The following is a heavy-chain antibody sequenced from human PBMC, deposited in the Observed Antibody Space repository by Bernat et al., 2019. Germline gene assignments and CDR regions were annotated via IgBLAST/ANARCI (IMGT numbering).Heavy chain of an antibody. CDR3: ARAPRYCSSTSCPTKEYYFDY. J-gene: IGHJ4*02. CDR1: GFTFDDYG. Sequence: EVQLVESGGGVVRPGGSLRLSCAASGFTFDDYGMSWVRQAPGKGLEWVSGINWNGGSTGYADSVKGRFTISRDNAKNSLYLQMNSLRAEDTALYRCARAPRYCSSTSCPTKEYYFDYWGQGTLVTVSS. D-gene: IGHD2-2*01. V-gene: IGHV3-20*01. CDR2: INWNGGST.